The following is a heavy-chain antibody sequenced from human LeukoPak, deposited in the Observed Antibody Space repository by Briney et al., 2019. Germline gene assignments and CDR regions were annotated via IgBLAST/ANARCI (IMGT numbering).Heavy chain of an antibody. J-gene: IGHJ2*01. CDR3: ARKYYYERSGYTYWYFDL. CDR2: ISASNGKT. CDR1: GYIFTNYG. Sequence: ASVKVSCKASGYIFTNYGITWVRQAPGQGLEWMGWISASNGKTNYAQNLQGRVTMTTDTSTSTGYMELRRLRSKDTAVYYCARKYYYERSGYTYWYFDLWGRGTLVTVSS. V-gene: IGHV1-18*01. D-gene: IGHD3-22*01.